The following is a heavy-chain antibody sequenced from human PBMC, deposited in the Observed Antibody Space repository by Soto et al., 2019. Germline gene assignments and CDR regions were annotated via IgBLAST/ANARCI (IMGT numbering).Heavy chain of an antibody. CDR3: ARGATITTNYYYGLDV. Sequence: EVKVVESGGGLVQPGGSLRLSCAASGFTFSDHYMDWVRQAPGKGLEWVGRNRNKPKGYTLEYAASVKDRFTISRDDSKNSLYMQMNSLKTEDTAVYYCARGATITTNYYYGLDVWGQGTTVTVSS. V-gene: IGHV3-72*01. CDR1: GFTFSDHY. J-gene: IGHJ6*02. D-gene: IGHD5-12*01. CDR2: NRNKPKGYTL.